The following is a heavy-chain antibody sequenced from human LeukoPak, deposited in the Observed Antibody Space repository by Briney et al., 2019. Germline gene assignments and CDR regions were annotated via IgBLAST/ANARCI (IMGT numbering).Heavy chain of an antibody. CDR2: INPDGSTT. CDR3: ARVATVTTPDY. J-gene: IGHJ4*02. Sequence: GGSLRPSCAASGFTFSSYWMHWVRQPLGKGLVWVSRINPDGSTTNYADSVKGRFTISRDNAKNTLYLQMNSLTVEDTAVYYCARVATVTTPDYWGQGTLVTVPS. D-gene: IGHD4-17*01. V-gene: IGHV3-74*01. CDR1: GFTFSSYW.